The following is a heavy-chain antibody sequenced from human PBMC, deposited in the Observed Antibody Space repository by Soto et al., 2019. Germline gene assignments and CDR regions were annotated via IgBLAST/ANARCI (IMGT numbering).Heavy chain of an antibody. D-gene: IGHD1-26*01. J-gene: IGHJ4*02. CDR1: GFALSDHY. CDR3: ALRKNGSYFDY. CDR2: SRDKAQGYST. V-gene: IGHV3-72*01. Sequence: PGGSLRLSCAVSGFALSDHYIDLVRQSPGRGLEWVGRSRDKAQGYSTAYAASVKGRFTTSRDESKNSVYLQMSSLKTEDTAVYYCALRKNGSYFDYWCQGHVVTVSS.